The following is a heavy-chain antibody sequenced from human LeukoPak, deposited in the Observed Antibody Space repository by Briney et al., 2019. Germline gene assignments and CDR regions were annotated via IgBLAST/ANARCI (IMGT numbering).Heavy chain of an antibody. D-gene: IGHD2-15*01. J-gene: IGHJ6*02. V-gene: IGHV3-33*01. CDR3: ARDRGGSSYYYYGMDV. Sequence: GGSLRLSCAASGFTFSSYGTHWVRQAPGKGLEWVAVIWYDGSNKYYADSVKGRFTISRDNSKNTLYLQMNSLRAEDTAVYYCARDRGGSSYYYYGMDVWGQGTTVTVSS. CDR2: IWYDGSNK. CDR1: GFTFSSYG.